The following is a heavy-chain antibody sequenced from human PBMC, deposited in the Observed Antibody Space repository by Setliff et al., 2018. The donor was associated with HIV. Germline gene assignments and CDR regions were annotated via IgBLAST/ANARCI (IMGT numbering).Heavy chain of an antibody. Sequence: ASVKVSCKASGYRFTSYGISWVRQAPGQGLEWMGIIYPGDSDTRYSPSFQGQVTISADKSISTAYLQWSSLKASDTAMYYCARELRGMIMNYYYGLDVWGQGTTVTVSS. J-gene: IGHJ6*02. CDR1: GYRFTSYG. CDR3: ARELRGMIMNYYYGLDV. V-gene: IGHV5-51*01. CDR2: IYPGDSDT. D-gene: IGHD3-10*01.